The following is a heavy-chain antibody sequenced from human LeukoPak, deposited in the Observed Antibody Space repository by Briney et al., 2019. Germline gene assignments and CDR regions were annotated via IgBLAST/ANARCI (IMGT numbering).Heavy chain of an antibody. D-gene: IGHD2-2*01. J-gene: IGHJ4*02. CDR2: IYYSGST. Sequence: SQTLSLTCTVSGSSISSGDYYWSWIRQPPGKGLEWIGYIYYSGSTYYNPSLKSRVTISVDTSKNQFSLKLSSVTAADTAVYYCARVRQLPLGFDYWGQGTLVTVSS. V-gene: IGHV4-30-4*01. CDR1: GSSISSGDYY. CDR3: ARVRQLPLGFDY.